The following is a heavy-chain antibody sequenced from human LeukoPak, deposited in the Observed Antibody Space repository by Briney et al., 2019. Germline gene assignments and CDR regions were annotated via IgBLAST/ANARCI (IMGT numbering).Heavy chain of an antibody. Sequence: GGSLRLSCAASGFTFSSYWMHWVRQAPGKGLVWVSRINSDGSSTSYADSVKGGFTISRDNAKNTLYLQMNSLRAEDTAVYYCARWGYYYDSSGYYYLFDYWGQGTLVTVSS. J-gene: IGHJ4*02. CDR1: GFTFSSYW. CDR2: INSDGSST. V-gene: IGHV3-74*01. CDR3: ARWGYYYDSSGYYYLFDY. D-gene: IGHD3-22*01.